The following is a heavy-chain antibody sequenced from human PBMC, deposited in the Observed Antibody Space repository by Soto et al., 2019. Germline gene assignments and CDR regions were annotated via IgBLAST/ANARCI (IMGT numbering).Heavy chain of an antibody. Sequence: EVQLVESGGGLVQPGGSLRLSCAASGFTFSSYAMHWVRQAPGKGLEYVSPISSNGGSTYYANSVKGRFTISRDNSKNRLYLQMGSLSPEATAVYYFAMGGRGYEFAYRGQGTLVTVSS. J-gene: IGHJ4*02. CDR2: ISSNGGST. CDR1: GFTFSSYA. D-gene: IGHD5-12*01. CDR3: AMGGRGYEFAY. V-gene: IGHV3-64*01.